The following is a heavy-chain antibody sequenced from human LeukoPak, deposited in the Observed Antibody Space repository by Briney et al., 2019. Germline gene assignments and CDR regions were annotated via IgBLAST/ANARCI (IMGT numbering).Heavy chain of an antibody. V-gene: IGHV1-2*02. J-gene: IGHJ4*02. CDR2: INPNSGGT. CDR1: GYTFTGYY. Sequence: GASVKVSCKASGYTFTGYYMHWVRQAPGQGLEWMGWINPNSGGTNYAQKFQGRVTMTRDTSISTAYMELSSLRSEDTAVYYCADLVYCSSSSCYEPFNQTWGQGTLVTVSP. D-gene: IGHD2-2*01. CDR3: ADLVYCSSSSCYEPFNQT.